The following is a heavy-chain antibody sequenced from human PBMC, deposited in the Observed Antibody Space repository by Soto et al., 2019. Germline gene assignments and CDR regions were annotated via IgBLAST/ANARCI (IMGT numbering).Heavy chain of an antibody. J-gene: IGHJ3*02. V-gene: IGHV4-30-4*01. CDR2: IYYSGST. Sequence: SETLSLTCTVSGGSISSGDYYWSWIRQPPGKGLEWIGYIYYSGSTYYNPSLKSRVTISVDTSKNQFSLKPSSVTAADTAVYYCARDLTYYYDSRGDDDAFDIWGQGTMVTVSS. CDR3: ARDLTYYYDSRGDDDAFDI. D-gene: IGHD3-22*01. CDR1: GGSISSGDYY.